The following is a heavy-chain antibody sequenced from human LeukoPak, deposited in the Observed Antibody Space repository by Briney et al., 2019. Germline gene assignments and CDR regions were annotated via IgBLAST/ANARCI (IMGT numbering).Heavy chain of an antibody. V-gene: IGHV3-33*01. J-gene: IGHJ4*02. CDR3: AREWGYSSSWAFDY. Sequence: GGSLRLSCAASGFTFSSYGMHWVRQAPGKGLEWVAVIWYDGSNKYYADSVKGRFTISRDNSKNTLYLQMNSLRAEDTAVYYCAREWGYSSSWAFDYWGQGTLVTVSS. CDR1: GFTFSSYG. CDR2: IWYDGSNK. D-gene: IGHD6-13*01.